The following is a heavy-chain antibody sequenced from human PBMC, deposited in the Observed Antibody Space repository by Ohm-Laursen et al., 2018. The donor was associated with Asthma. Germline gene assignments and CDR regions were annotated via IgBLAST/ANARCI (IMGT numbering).Heavy chain of an antibody. J-gene: IGHJ4*02. Sequence: SLRLSCAASGFTSGITFSDYWFHWLRQAPGKGLVWVSRINHYGSGTDYADSVGGRFTISRDNAKNTLYLQMDSLSVEDTAVYYCARAYPDLIDNWGQGTLVTVSS. V-gene: IGHV3-74*01. CDR2: INHYGSGT. D-gene: IGHD1-14*01. CDR3: ARAYPDLIDN. CDR1: GFTSGITFSDYW.